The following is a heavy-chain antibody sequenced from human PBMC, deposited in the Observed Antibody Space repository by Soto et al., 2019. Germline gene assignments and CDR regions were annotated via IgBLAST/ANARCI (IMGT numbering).Heavy chain of an antibody. CDR2: IDPSDSYT. CDR1: GYSFTSYW. CDR3: ASSAGATAGLYYFDY. D-gene: IGHD6-19*01. Sequence: EVQLVQSGAEVKKPGESLRISCKGSGYSFTSYWISWVRQMPGKGLEWMGRIDPSDSYTNYSPSFQGHVTISADKSISTAYLQWSSLKASDTAMYYCASSAGATAGLYYFDYWGQGTLVTVSS. J-gene: IGHJ4*02. V-gene: IGHV5-10-1*03.